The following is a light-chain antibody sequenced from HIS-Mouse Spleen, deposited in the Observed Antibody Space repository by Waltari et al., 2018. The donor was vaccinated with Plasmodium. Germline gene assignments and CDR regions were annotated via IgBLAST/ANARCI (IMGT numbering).Light chain of an antibody. CDR2: DAS. CDR1: QSISSY. J-gene: IGKJ1*01. Sequence: VLTQSPVSLSLSLGERATLTCRASQSISSYLNWYQQKPGQAPKLLIYDASNWESGVPSRFSGSGSGTDFTLTISSLQPEDFATYYCQQRNSTWTFGQGTKVEIK. V-gene: IGKV3-11*01. CDR3: QQRNSTWT.